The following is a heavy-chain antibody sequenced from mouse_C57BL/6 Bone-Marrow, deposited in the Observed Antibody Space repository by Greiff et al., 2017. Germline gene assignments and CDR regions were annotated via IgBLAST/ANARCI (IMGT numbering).Heavy chain of an antibody. Sequence: ELQLQESGAELVKPGASVKLSCTASGFNIKDYFMHWVKQRPEQGLGWIGRLDPEDGETKYAPKFQGKATITADTSSNTAYLQLSSLTSEDTAVYYCARTHYYGSPWFAYWGQGTLVTVSA. D-gene: IGHD1-1*01. CDR1: GFNIKDYF. CDR3: ARTHYYGSPWFAY. CDR2: LDPEDGET. J-gene: IGHJ3*01. V-gene: IGHV14-2*01.